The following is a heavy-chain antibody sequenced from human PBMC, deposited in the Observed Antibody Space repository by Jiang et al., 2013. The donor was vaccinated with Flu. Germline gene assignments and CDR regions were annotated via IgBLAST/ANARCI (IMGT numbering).Heavy chain of an antibody. CDR3: ARGRNSFWSGSRSFDY. CDR2: VFYSGST. V-gene: IGHV4-39*07. D-gene: IGHD3-3*01. CDR1: SGSISDRSYY. Sequence: LLKPSETLSLTCSVSSGSISDRSYYWGWIRQPPGQGLEWIGSVFYSGSTNYNPSLKSRVTISVDTSKNQFSLKLSSVTAADTAVYYCARGRNSFWSGSRSFDYWGQGTLVTVSS. J-gene: IGHJ4*02.